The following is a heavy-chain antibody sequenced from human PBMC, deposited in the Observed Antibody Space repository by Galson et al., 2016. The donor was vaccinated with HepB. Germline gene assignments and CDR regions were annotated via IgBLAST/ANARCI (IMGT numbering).Heavy chain of an antibody. Sequence: SLRLSCAASGFTFSTYGMSWVRQAPGKGLEWVSSVSGRGGGNYADSVKGRFTISRDNSEKTLYLHMNSLRVEDTALYYCAKGELQPPGSLYKDDYYMDVWGTGTTVTVSS. CDR1: GFTFSTYG. V-gene: IGHV3-23*01. CDR2: VSGRGGG. J-gene: IGHJ6*03. CDR3: AKGELQPPGSLYKDDYYMDV. D-gene: IGHD3-10*01.